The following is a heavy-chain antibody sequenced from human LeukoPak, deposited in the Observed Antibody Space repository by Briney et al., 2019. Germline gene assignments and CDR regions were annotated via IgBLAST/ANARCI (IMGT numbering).Heavy chain of an antibody. CDR3: ARQSRFGEFDY. CDR2: IYPGDSDA. Sequence: GESLKISCQASGYSFSSYYIGWVRQMPGKGLEWMGIIYPGDSDARYSPSFQGQVTISADKSINTAYLQWSSLKASDTAMYYCARQSRFGEFDYWGQGTLVTVSS. V-gene: IGHV5-51*01. J-gene: IGHJ4*02. D-gene: IGHD3-10*01. CDR1: GYSFSSYY.